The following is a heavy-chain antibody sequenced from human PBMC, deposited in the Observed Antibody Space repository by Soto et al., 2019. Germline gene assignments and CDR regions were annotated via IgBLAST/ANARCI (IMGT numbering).Heavy chain of an antibody. D-gene: IGHD3-16*02. CDR2: ISSSSSYI. Sequence: PGGSLRLSCAASGFTFSSYSMNWVRQAPGKGLEWVSSISSSSSYIYYADSVKGRFTISRDNAKNSLYLQMNSLRAEDTAVYYCARDSMITFGGVIVIPDNDYWGQGTLVTVSS. J-gene: IGHJ4*02. CDR1: GFTFSSYS. V-gene: IGHV3-21*01. CDR3: ARDSMITFGGVIVIPDNDY.